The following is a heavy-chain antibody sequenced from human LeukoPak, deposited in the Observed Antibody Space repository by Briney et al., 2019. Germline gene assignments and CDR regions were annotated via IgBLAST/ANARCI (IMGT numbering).Heavy chain of an antibody. D-gene: IGHD6-6*01. J-gene: IGHJ4*02. CDR3: ARGDSSPHFDY. Sequence: PSGTLSLTCAVSGGSISSNIWWSWVRQPPGKGLEWIGEIYHSGGTNYNPSLKSRVTMSVDKSKNQFSLKLSSVTAADTAVYYCARGDSSPHFDYWGQGTLVTVSS. CDR2: IYHSGGT. CDR1: GGSISSNIW. V-gene: IGHV4-4*02.